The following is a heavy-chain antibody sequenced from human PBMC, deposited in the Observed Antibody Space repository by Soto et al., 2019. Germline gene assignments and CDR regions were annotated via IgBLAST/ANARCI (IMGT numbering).Heavy chain of an antibody. J-gene: IGHJ6*02. D-gene: IGHD4-17*01. V-gene: IGHV3-30-3*01. CDR2: ISYDGSNK. Sequence: GGSLRLSCAASGFTFSSYAMHWVRQAPGKGLEWVAVISYDGSNKYYADSVKGRFTISRDNSKNTLYLQMNSLRAEDTAVYYCARDMSSMTTVSYYYYGMDVWGQGTTVTVSS. CDR1: GFTFSSYA. CDR3: ARDMSSMTTVSYYYYGMDV.